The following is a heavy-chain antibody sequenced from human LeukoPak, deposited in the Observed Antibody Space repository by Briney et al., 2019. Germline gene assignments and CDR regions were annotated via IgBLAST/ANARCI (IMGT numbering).Heavy chain of an antibody. Sequence: GGSLRLSCAASGFTFINYGMHWVRQAPGKGLEWVTLISYDGSNKYYADSVKGRFTISRDNSKNTVYLQMNSLRAEDTAVYYCASRRGGIVGDYWGQGTLVTVSS. CDR3: ASRRGGIVGDY. CDR1: GFTFINYG. CDR2: ISYDGSNK. D-gene: IGHD2-15*01. J-gene: IGHJ4*02. V-gene: IGHV3-30*03.